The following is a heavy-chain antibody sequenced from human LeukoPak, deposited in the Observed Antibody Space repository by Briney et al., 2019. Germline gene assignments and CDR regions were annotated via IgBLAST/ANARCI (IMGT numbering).Heavy chain of an antibody. CDR1: GGSISSSSYY. CDR2: IYYSGST. J-gene: IGHJ4*02. D-gene: IGHD3-22*01. V-gene: IGHV4-39*01. Sequence: SETLSLTCTVSGGSISSSSYYWGWIRQPPWKGLEWIGSIYYSGSTYYNPSLKSRVTISVDTSKNQFSLKLSSVTAADTAVYYCARAIRGGYYYDSSGYYHFFDYWGQGTLVTVSS. CDR3: ARAIRGGYYYDSSGYYHFFDY.